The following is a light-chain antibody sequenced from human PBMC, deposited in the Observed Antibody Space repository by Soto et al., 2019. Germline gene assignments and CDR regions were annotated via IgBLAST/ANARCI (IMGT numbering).Light chain of an antibody. CDR3: QQYNFLPT. CDR2: DSS. V-gene: IGKV3-11*01. CDR1: QTIDSY. Sequence: DIVLTQSPATLSLSAGERATPAFRASQTIDSYLAWYQQKPGQAPRLLIYDSSNRATGIPDRFSGSGSGTDFTLTISRLEPEDFAVYYCQQYNFLPTFGQGTKVDIK. J-gene: IGKJ1*01.